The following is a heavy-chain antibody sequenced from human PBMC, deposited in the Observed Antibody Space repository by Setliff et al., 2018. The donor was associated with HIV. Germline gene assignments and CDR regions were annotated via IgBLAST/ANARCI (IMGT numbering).Heavy chain of an antibody. CDR3: ARDLRGFNNWFDP. J-gene: IGHJ5*02. CDR2: ISPYNGNT. CDR1: GYIFSTYG. V-gene: IGHV1-18*01. D-gene: IGHD3-9*01. Sequence: ASVKVSCKASGYIFSTYGISWVRQTPGQGLEWMGWISPYNGNTKYAQKFQGGVTMSTDTSTSTAYMEVRSLRSDDTAVYYCARDLRGFNNWFDPWGQGTLVTVPQ.